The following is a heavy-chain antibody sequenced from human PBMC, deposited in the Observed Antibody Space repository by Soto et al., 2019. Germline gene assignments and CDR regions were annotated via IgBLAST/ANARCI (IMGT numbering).Heavy chain of an antibody. V-gene: IGHV3-7*04. D-gene: IGHD3-22*01. J-gene: IGHJ6*02. CDR1: GFNFSRYW. CDR2: IKQDGSQK. Sequence: PGGSLRLSCAASGFNFSRYWMSWVRQGPGKGLEWVANIKQDGSQKNYVDSVKGRVTISRDNAKNSLYLQMNSLRAEDTAVYYCARHDYYDSSGSSYYGMDVWGQGTTVTV. CDR3: ARHDYYDSSGSSYYGMDV.